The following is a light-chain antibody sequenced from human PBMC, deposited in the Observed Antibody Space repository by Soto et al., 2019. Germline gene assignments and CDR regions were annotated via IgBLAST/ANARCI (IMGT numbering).Light chain of an antibody. J-gene: IGKJ1*01. V-gene: IGKV2-28*01. CDR1: QSLLHSNGYNY. CDR2: LGS. Sequence: MTQSPLSLPVTPGEPASISCRSSQSLLHSNGYNYLDWYLEKPGQSPQLLIYLGSNRSSGVPDRFSGSGSGTDFTLKISRVEAEDVGVYYCMQALQTPWTFGQGTKVDNK. CDR3: MQALQTPWT.